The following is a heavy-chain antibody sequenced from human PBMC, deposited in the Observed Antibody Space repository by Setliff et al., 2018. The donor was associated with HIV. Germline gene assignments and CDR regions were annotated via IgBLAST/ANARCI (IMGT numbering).Heavy chain of an antibody. CDR1: GGSISSRY. D-gene: IGHD6-13*01. V-gene: IGHV4-59*11. J-gene: IGHJ6*03. CDR3: ARGFGSSWGGNYYYYYMDV. Sequence: SETLSLTCTVSGGSISSRYWSWIRQPPGKGLEWIGYIYYSGSTNYNPSLKSRVTISVDTSKNQFSLKLSSVTAADTAVYYCARGFGSSWGGNYYYYYMDVWG. CDR2: IYYSGST.